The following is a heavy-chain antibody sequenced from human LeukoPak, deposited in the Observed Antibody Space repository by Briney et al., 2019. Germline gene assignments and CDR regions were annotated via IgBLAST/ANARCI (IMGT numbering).Heavy chain of an antibody. D-gene: IGHD6-19*01. CDR1: GFTFSSYG. Sequence: PGRSLRLSCAASGFTFSSYGMHWVRQAPGKGLEWVAVIWYDGSNKYYADSMKGRFTISRDNSKNTLYLQMNSLRAEDTAVYYCAKDLAVAVAGTVAWGQGTLVTVSS. V-gene: IGHV3-33*06. J-gene: IGHJ5*02. CDR2: IWYDGSNK. CDR3: AKDLAVAVAGTVA.